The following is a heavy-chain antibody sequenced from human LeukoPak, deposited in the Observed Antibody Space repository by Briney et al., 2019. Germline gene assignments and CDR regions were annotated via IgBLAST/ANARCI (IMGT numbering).Heavy chain of an antibody. V-gene: IGHV4-59*01. D-gene: IGHD2-2*01. CDR3: ARETYRYCTSTSCGLYYFDY. CDR1: GGSISNYH. Sequence: PSETLSLTCTVSGGSISNYHWSWIRQPPGKGLEWIGYIYYTGRTNYNPSLKSRVTISVDTSKNQFSLKLSSMSAADTAVYYCARETYRYCTSTSCGLYYFDYWGQGILVSVSS. J-gene: IGHJ4*02. CDR2: IYYTGRT.